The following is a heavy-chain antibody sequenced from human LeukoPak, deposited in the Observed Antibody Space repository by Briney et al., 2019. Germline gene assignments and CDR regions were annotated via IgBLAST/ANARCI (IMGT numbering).Heavy chain of an antibody. D-gene: IGHD6-6*01. CDR2: LSNTGDNT. V-gene: IGHV3-23*01. CDR3: AQTGGLVPGRYFVY. Sequence: PGGSLRLSCAASGFTFSSYAMTWVRQVPGKGLEWVPTLSNTGDNTYYADSVKGRFTISRDNSKNTLYLQMSSLRADDTSVYYCAQTGGLVPGRYFVYWGQGTLVTVSS. J-gene: IGHJ4*02. CDR1: GFTFSSYA.